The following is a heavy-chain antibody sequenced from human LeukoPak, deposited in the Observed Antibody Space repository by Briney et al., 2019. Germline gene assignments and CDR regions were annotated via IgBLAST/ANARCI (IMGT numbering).Heavy chain of an antibody. CDR2: VHYSGSA. CDR1: GGSVRSDISH. V-gene: IGHV4-61*01. D-gene: IGHD6-19*01. J-gene: IGHJ6*02. Sequence: PSETLSLTCSVPGGSVRSDISHWSWIRQPPGKGLEWIGYVHYSGSANYNPSLESRVTMSLDRSKNQFSLELTSVTAADTAVYYCARNRGWYATDVWGQGAAVTVSS. CDR3: ARNRGWYATDV.